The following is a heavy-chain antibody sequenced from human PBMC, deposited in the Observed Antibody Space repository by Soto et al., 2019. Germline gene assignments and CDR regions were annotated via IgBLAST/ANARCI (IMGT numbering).Heavy chain of an antibody. Sequence: VGSLRLSCAASGFTFSSYSMNWVSQAPGKGLEWVSSISSSSSYIYYADSVKGRFTISRDIPKNSLYLQMNSLRAEDTAVYYCARDYDILTGYFGGPEYFQHWGQGTLVTVSS. V-gene: IGHV3-21*01. CDR2: ISSSSSYI. CDR1: GFTFSSYS. D-gene: IGHD3-9*01. CDR3: ARDYDILTGYFGGPEYFQH. J-gene: IGHJ1*01.